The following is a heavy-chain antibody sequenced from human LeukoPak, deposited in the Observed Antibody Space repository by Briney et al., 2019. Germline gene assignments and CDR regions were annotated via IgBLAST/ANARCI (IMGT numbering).Heavy chain of an antibody. CDR3: AKGDLKDGGLYYFSD. CDR1: GFTFNNYA. CDR2: ISGNGGST. D-gene: IGHD2-15*01. J-gene: IGHJ4*02. V-gene: IGHV3-23*01. Sequence: GGSLRLSCAASGFTFNNYAMSWVRQAPGKGLEWVSSISGNGGSTYYANSVKGRFTISRDNSKNALSLQMNSLRAEDTAVYYCAKGDLKDGGLYYFSDWGQGTLVTVSS.